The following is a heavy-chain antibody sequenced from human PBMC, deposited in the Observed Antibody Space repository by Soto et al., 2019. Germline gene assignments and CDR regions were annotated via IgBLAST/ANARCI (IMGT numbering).Heavy chain of an antibody. CDR3: ARDHGYDFWSGYSPSMYGMDV. Sequence: QVQLVQSGAEVKKPGSSVKVSCKASGGTFSSYAISWVRQAPGQGLEWMGGIIPIFGTANYAQKFQGRVTITADKSTSTAYMELSSLSSEDTAVYYCARDHGYDFWSGYSPSMYGMDVWGQGTTVTVSS. J-gene: IGHJ6*02. CDR2: IIPIFGTA. CDR1: GGTFSSYA. V-gene: IGHV1-69*06. D-gene: IGHD3-3*01.